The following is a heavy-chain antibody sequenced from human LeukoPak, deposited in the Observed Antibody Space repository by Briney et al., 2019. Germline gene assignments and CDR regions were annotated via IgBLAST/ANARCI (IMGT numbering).Heavy chain of an antibody. CDR2: MNPNSGNT. V-gene: IGHV1-8*01. D-gene: IGHD6-19*01. J-gene: IGHJ4*02. Sequence: ASVKVSCKASGYTFTSYDINWVRQATGQGLEWMGWMNPNSGNTGYAQKFQGRVTMTRNTSISTAYMELSSLRSEGTAVYYCARGRIAVAGTLLGYWGQGTLVTVSS. CDR3: ARGRIAVAGTLLGY. CDR1: GYTFTSYD.